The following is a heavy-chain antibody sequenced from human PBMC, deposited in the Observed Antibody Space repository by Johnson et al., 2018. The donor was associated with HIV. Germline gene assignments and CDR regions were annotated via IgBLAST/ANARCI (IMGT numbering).Heavy chain of an antibody. Sequence: VQLVESGGGLVQPGGSLRLSCAASGFTVRSNYMSWVRQAPGKGLEWVAVIYSCVTTYYADSVTRRFIIYRDSSKNTLYLQMNSLRDEATAVYYCAKDVYSGSFDSAFDIWGQGTMVTVSS. J-gene: IGHJ3*02. CDR3: AKDVYSGSFDSAFDI. CDR2: IYSCVTT. CDR1: GFTVRSNY. D-gene: IGHD1-26*01. V-gene: IGHV3-66*01.